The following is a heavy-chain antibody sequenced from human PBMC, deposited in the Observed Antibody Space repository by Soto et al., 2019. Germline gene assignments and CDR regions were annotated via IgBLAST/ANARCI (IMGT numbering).Heavy chain of an antibody. CDR1: GYTFTSYG. Sequence: ASVKVSCKASGYTFTSYGISWVRQAPGQGLEWMGWISAYNGNTNYAQKLQGRVTITADKSTSTAYMELSSLRSEDTAVYYCARGKLERPPLDIWGQGTMVTVSS. CDR2: ISAYNGNT. CDR3: ARGKLERPPLDI. V-gene: IGHV1-18*01. D-gene: IGHD1-1*01. J-gene: IGHJ3*02.